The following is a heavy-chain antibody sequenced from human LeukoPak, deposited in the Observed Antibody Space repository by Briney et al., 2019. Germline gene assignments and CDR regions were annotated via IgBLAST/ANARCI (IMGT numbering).Heavy chain of an antibody. Sequence: SETLSLTCTVSGGSVNTNFFWAWIRQPPGKGLEWIGSIFYSGSTYYNPPLKSRITMSVDTSKNQFSLQLTSVTAADTAVYFCARNYGDYLFDYWGQGILVTVSS. V-gene: IGHV4-39*01. D-gene: IGHD4-17*01. CDR1: GGSVNTNFF. CDR3: ARNYGDYLFDY. J-gene: IGHJ4*02. CDR2: IFYSGST.